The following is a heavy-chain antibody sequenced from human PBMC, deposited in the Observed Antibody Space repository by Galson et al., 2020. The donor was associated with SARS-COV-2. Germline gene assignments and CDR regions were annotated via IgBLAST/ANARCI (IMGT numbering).Heavy chain of an antibody. D-gene: IGHD3-10*01. V-gene: IGHV4-39*01. CDR3: ACLMVRGAVI. J-gene: IGHJ4*02. Sequence: SETLSLTCTVSGGSIRSENYFWGWIRQAPGKGLEWIGSVYDSGNTYYKSSLKSRVTISVDTSKNQFSLKLRSVTAADTAVYYCACLMVRGAVIWGQGTLVTVSS. CDR2: VYDSGNT. CDR1: GGSIRSENYF.